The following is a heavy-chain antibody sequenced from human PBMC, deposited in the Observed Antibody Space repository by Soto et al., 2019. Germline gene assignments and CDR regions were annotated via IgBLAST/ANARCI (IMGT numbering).Heavy chain of an antibody. Sequence: SLRLSCAASCLRFDGYASHWVRGAPGKGLGWFSGIRWNSGSKGYADSVKGRFTISRDNSKNTLYLQMNSLRAEDTAVYYCARGGYSGYDADDYYYYYGMDVWGQGTTVTVSS. CDR2: IRWNSGSK. J-gene: IGHJ6*02. CDR1: CLRFDGYA. CDR3: ARGGYSGYDADDYYYYYGMDV. V-gene: IGHV3-9*01. D-gene: IGHD5-12*01.